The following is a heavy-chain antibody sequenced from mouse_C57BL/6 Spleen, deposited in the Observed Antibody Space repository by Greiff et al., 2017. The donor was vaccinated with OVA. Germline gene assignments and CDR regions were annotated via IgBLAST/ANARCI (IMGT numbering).Heavy chain of an antibody. V-gene: IGHV1-64*01. CDR2: IHPNSGST. J-gene: IGHJ4*01. Sequence: QVQLQQSGAELVKPGASVKLSCKASGYTFTSYWMHWVKQRPGQGLEWIGMIHPNSGSTNYNEKFKSKATLTVDKSSSTAYMQLSSLTSEDSAVYYSARTRNSNDEGYYYAMDYWGQGTSVTVSS. CDR1: GYTFTSYW. D-gene: IGHD2-12*01. CDR3: ARTRNSNDEGYYYAMDY.